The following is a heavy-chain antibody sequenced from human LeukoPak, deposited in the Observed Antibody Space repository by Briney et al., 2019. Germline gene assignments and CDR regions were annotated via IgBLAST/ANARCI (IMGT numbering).Heavy chain of an antibody. CDR2: ISYDGSNK. J-gene: IGHJ4*02. CDR1: GFTFSSYG. V-gene: IGHV3-30*18. CDR3: AKGYFVVGATFFDY. D-gene: IGHD1-26*01. Sequence: GRSLRLSCAASGFTFSSYGMHWVRQAPGKGLEWVAVISYDGSNKYYADSVKGRFTISRDNSKNTLYLQMNSLRAEDTAVYYCAKGYFVVGATFFDYWGQGTLVTVSS.